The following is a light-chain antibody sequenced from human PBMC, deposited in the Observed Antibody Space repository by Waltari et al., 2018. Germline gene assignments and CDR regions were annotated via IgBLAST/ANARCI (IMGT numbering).Light chain of an antibody. CDR2: WAS. Sequence: DIVMTQSPDSLAVSLGERATINCKSSQSVLYSSNNKNYLAWYQQKPGQPPQLVIYWASTRESGVPDQFSGSGSGTDFTLTISSLQAEDVAVYYCQQYYNTPFTFGQGTKLEIK. V-gene: IGKV4-1*01. J-gene: IGKJ2*01. CDR3: QQYYNTPFT. CDR1: QSVLYSSNNKNY.